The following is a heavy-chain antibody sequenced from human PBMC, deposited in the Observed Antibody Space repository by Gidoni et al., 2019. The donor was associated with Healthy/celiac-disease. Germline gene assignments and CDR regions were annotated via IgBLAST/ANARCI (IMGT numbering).Heavy chain of an antibody. J-gene: IGHJ6*02. CDR3: ARDFIVVVPAASRKDYYYGMDV. CDR2: ISSSGSTI. D-gene: IGHD2-2*01. CDR1: GFTFSSYE. Sequence: EVQLVESGGGLVQPGGSLRLSCAASGFTFSSYEMNWVRQAPGKGLEWVSYISSSGSTIYYADSVKGRFTISRDNAKNSLYLQMNSLRAEDTAVYYCARDFIVVVPAASRKDYYYGMDVWGQGTTVTVSS. V-gene: IGHV3-48*03.